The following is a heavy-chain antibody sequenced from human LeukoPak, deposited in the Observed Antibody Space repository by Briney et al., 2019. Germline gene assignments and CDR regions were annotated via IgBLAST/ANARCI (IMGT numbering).Heavy chain of an antibody. Sequence: PGGSLGLSCEASGFSVSSNDMSWVRQAPGKGLECVSVIDRGGSTFYADSVKGRFTISRDNSKNTLYLQMNSLRVEDTAEFYCAKRVGYGYGMDVWGQGTTVTVSS. CDR1: GFSVSSND. D-gene: IGHD6-13*01. V-gene: IGHV3-53*01. CDR3: AKRVGYGYGMDV. CDR2: IDRGGST. J-gene: IGHJ6*02.